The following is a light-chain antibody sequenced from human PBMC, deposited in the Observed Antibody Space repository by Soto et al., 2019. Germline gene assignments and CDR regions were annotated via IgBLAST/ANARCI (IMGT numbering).Light chain of an antibody. V-gene: IGLV2-8*01. CDR1: RSDVGSYNY. CDR3: SSYAGTHVV. Sequence: QSVLTQPPSASGSPGQSVTISCTGTRSDVGSYNYVSWYQQRPGKAPKLMIYEVHKRPSGVPDRFSGSKSGNTASLTVSGLQAEDEADYYCSSYAGTHVVFGGGTKLTVL. J-gene: IGLJ2*01. CDR2: EVH.